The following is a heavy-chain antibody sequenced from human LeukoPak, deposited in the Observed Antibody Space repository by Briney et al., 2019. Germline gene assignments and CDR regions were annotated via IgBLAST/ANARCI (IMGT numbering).Heavy chain of an antibody. V-gene: IGHV4-59*01. D-gene: IGHD2-15*01. J-gene: IGHJ4*02. Sequence: PSETPSLTCTVSGDSISSYYWSWIRQPPGKGLEWIGYISHSGSTIYNPYHKSRVTLSLDTSKNQFSLKLNSVTAADTAVYYCARIGLGYCSAGSCPPFDYWGQGTLVTVSS. CDR2: ISHSGST. CDR1: GDSISSYY. CDR3: ARIGLGYCSAGSCPPFDY.